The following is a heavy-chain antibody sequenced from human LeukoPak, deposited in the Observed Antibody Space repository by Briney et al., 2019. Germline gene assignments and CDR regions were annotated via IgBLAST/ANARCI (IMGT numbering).Heavy chain of an antibody. Sequence: SETLSLTCTVSGGSISGGSISGYYWTWIRQPPGKGLEWIGDIYYSGSTNYNPSLKSRVTISVDTSRNQFSLKLSSVTPADTAVYNCARYTRYYYGSEWGQGTLVTVSS. CDR2: IYYSGST. V-gene: IGHV4-61*08. D-gene: IGHD3-10*01. CDR1: GGSISGYY. CDR3: ARYTRYYYGSE. J-gene: IGHJ4*02.